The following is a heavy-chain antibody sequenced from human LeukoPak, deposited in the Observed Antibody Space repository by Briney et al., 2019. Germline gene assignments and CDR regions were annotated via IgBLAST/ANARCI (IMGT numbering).Heavy chain of an antibody. J-gene: IGHJ6*02. CDR2: INTNTGNP. CDR1: GYTFTSYA. CDR3: ARDPRLRYFDWSQYYGMDV. D-gene: IGHD3-9*01. Sequence: ASVKASCKASGYTFTSYAVNWVRQAPGQGLEWMGWINTNTGNPTYAQGFTGRFVFSLDTSVSTAYLQISSLKAEDTAVYYCARDPRLRYFDWSQYYGMDVWGQGTTVTVSS. V-gene: IGHV7-4-1*02.